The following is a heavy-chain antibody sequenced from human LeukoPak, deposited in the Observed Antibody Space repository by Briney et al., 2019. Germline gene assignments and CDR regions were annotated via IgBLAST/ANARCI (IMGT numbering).Heavy chain of an antibody. Sequence: GGSLRLSCAASGLTFSNAWMSWVRQAPGKGLEWVGRIKSKTDGGTTDYAAPVKGRFTISRDDSKNTLYLQMNSLKTEDTAVYYCTEGSEGDYNYYYYGMDVWGKGTTATVSS. J-gene: IGHJ6*04. CDR3: TEGSEGDYNYYYYGMDV. CDR1: GLTFSNAW. V-gene: IGHV3-15*01. D-gene: IGHD4-17*01. CDR2: IKSKTDGGTT.